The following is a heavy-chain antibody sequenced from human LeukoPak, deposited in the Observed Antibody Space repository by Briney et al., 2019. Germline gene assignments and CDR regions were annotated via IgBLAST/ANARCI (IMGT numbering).Heavy chain of an antibody. V-gene: IGHV3-33*01. CDR2: IWYDGSNK. CDR3: ARASYPYCGGDCYLSY. CDR1: GFTFSTYG. J-gene: IGHJ4*02. Sequence: PGGSLRLSCEASGFTFSTYGIHWVRQAPGKGLEWVALIWYDGSNKYYADSVKGRFTISRDNSKNTLYLRMSSLRAEDTAVYFCARASYPYCGGDCYLSYWGQGTLVTVSS. D-gene: IGHD2-21*02.